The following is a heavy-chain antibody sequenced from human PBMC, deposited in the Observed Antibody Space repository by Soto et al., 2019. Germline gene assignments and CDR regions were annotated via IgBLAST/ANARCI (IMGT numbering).Heavy chain of an antibody. J-gene: IGHJ5*02. V-gene: IGHV5-51*01. Sequence: PGESLKISCKGSGYIFISYCIGWVRQMPGKGLEWMGIICPGDSDTRYSPSFQGQVTISADKSISTAYLQWSSLKASDTAMYYCARIYSITGLWFDPWGQGTLVTVSS. D-gene: IGHD3-3*02. CDR2: ICPGDSDT. CDR1: GYIFISYC. CDR3: ARIYSITGLWFDP.